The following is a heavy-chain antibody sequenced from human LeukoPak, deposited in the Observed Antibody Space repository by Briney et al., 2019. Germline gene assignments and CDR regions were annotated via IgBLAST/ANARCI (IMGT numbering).Heavy chain of an antibody. Sequence: GTSLRPSCEASGFTFSDYSMNWVRQAPGQGLAWVASITSAGGYTYYADSVQGRFTISRDNAQNSLFLQMNSLRAEDTAVYFCATSGGFVLPNAITGNWYMDVWGRGTTVTVSS. J-gene: IGHJ6*03. V-gene: IGHV3-21*01. CDR2: ITSAGGYT. CDR1: GFTFSDYS. D-gene: IGHD2-2*01. CDR3: ATSGGFVLPNAITGNWYMDV.